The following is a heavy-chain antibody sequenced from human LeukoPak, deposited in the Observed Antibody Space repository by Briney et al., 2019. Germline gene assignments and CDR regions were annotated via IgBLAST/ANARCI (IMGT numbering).Heavy chain of an antibody. CDR1: GGSISSSSYY. Sequence: SETLSLTCTVSGGSISSSSYYWGRIRQPPGKGLEWIGSIYYSGSTYYNPSLKSRVTISVDTSKNQFSLKLSSVTAADTAVYYCARHQYYGSGSLWFDPWGQGTLVTVSS. CDR3: ARHQYYGSGSLWFDP. CDR2: IYYSGST. J-gene: IGHJ5*02. V-gene: IGHV4-39*01. D-gene: IGHD3-10*01.